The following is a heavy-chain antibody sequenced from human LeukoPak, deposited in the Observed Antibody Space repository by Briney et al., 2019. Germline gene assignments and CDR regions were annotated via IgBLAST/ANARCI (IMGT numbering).Heavy chain of an antibody. Sequence: ASVKVSCKASGGTFSSYAISWVRQAPGQGLEWMGWINPNSGGTNYAQKFQGRVTMTRDTSISTAYMELSRLRSDDTAVYYCARDPVAAAGYDYWGQGTLVTVSS. J-gene: IGHJ4*02. V-gene: IGHV1-2*02. D-gene: IGHD6-13*01. CDR3: ARDPVAAAGYDY. CDR1: GGTFSSYA. CDR2: INPNSGGT.